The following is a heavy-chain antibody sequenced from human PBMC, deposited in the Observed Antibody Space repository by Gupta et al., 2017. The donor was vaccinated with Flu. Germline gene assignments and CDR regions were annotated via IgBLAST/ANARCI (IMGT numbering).Heavy chain of an antibody. CDR3: GKQGAGDIGWWWDE. Sequence: EVQLLESGGGLVQPGGSLRLSCAASGFTFPNYAMIWVRQAPGKGLELISALPSSGTSPFYADSVEGRFSIPRANSKHRVYLEMNSLRVEDTAVCDCGKQGAGDIGWWWDEWGQGTLGTVSS. J-gene: IGHJ4*02. CDR1: GFTFPNYA. D-gene: IGHD2-8*02. V-gene: IGHV3-23*05. CDR2: LPSSGTSP.